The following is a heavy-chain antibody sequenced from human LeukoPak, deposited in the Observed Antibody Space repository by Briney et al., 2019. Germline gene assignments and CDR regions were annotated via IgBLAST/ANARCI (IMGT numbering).Heavy chain of an antibody. Sequence: GGSLRLSWAASGFTFSSYWMTWVRQAPGKGLEWVANIKQDGSEKYYVDSVKGRFTISKDNAKNSLYLQMNSLRAEDTAVYYCARVVFPSRVSDYWGQGTLVTVSS. V-gene: IGHV3-7*01. CDR3: ARVVFPSRVSDY. D-gene: IGHD2-21*01. J-gene: IGHJ4*02. CDR1: GFTFSSYW. CDR2: IKQDGSEK.